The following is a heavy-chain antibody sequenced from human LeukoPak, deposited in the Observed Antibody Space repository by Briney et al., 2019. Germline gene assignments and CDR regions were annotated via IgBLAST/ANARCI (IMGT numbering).Heavy chain of an antibody. CDR1: GFTVSTNY. Sequence: PGGSLRLSCAVSGFTVSTNYMSWVRQALGKGLEWVSSIRHSDSNTYYADSVMGRFTISRDNSKNTLYLQMNSLSAEDTAVYYCAKRGNPTVGHHYLDVWGKGTTVSVSS. V-gene: IGHV3-23*05. CDR3: AKRGNPTVGHHYLDV. J-gene: IGHJ6*03. D-gene: IGHD1-1*01. CDR2: IRHSDSNT.